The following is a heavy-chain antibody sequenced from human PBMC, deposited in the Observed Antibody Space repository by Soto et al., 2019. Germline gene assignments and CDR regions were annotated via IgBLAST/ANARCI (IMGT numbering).Heavy chain of an antibody. CDR2: IKSQSGGGAT. V-gene: IGHV3-15*01. Sequence: PGGSLRLSCAASGFLFSNAWISWVRQGPCKGLEWVARIKSQSGGGATEYAAAVKGRFTISRDDSNNAVYLQMDSLTSDDTAVYYCRTDPIKSWPYDYCGQVMPVTVCS. J-gene: IGHJ4*02. CDR3: RTDPIKSWPYDY. CDR1: GFLFSNAW.